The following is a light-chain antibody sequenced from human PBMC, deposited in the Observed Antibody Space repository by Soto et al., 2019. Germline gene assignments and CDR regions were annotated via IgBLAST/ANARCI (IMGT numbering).Light chain of an antibody. CDR1: SRDVGGYNY. CDR2: EVS. J-gene: IGLJ2*01. V-gene: IGLV2-8*01. Sequence: QSALTQPPSASGSPGQSVTISCTGTSRDVGGYNYVSWYQQHPGKAPKLMIYEVSKRPSGVPDRFSGYKSGNTASLTVSGLQAEDEADYYCSSYGGSNVVVFGGGTKLTVL. CDR3: SSYGGSNVVV.